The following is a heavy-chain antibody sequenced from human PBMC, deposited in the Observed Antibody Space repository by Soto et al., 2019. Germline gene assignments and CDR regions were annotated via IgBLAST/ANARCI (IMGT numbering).Heavy chain of an antibody. V-gene: IGHV3-23*01. CDR1: GFSFNYA. CDR3: SKDAVYNDGLWLVYD. Sequence: DVQLLESGGGLVQPGGSLRLSCVVSGFSFNYAIIWVRQAPGKGQEWVSGITGAGNTQDAASVKGRFTISRDNSKNTVYLQMNSLRAEDTAMYYCSKDAVYNDGLWLVYDWGQGTLVTVS. D-gene: IGHD2-8*01. CDR2: ITGAGNT. J-gene: IGHJ4*02.